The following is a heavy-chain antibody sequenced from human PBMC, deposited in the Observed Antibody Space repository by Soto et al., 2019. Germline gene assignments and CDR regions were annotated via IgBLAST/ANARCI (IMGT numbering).Heavy chain of an antibody. J-gene: IGHJ6*02. D-gene: IGHD3-10*01. V-gene: IGHV4-34*01. CDR2: INHSGST. CDR3: ALAPPGSSYYYYGMDV. Sequence: SETLSLTCAVYGGSFSGYYWSWIRQPPGKGPEWIGEINHSGSTNYNPSLKSRVTISVDTSKNQFSLKLSSVTAADTAVYYCALAPPGSSYYYYGMDVWGQGTTVTVSS. CDR1: GGSFSGYY.